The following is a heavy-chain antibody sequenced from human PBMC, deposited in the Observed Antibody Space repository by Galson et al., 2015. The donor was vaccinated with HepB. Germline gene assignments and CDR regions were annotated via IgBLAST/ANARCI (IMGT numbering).Heavy chain of an antibody. V-gene: IGHV1-69*13. D-gene: IGHD2-2*01. CDR3: AREINRYCSRTSCEADAFDV. J-gene: IGHJ3*01. CDR2: IIPVAGTT. Sequence: SVKVSCKASGGTFISYAFSWLRQAPGQGLEWVGGIIPVAGTTHYTPKFQGRVTITAEESTSTVYMELNSLRSEDTAVYYCAREINRYCSRTSCEADAFDVWGQGTMVTVSA. CDR1: GGTFISYA.